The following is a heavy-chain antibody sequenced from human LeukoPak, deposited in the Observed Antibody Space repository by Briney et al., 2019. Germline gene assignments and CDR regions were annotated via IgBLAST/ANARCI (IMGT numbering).Heavy chain of an antibody. CDR3: ARGGGDYSRGNDY. CDR2: IYSGGST. J-gene: IGHJ4*02. D-gene: IGHD2-21*02. V-gene: IGHV3-53*01. CDR1: GFTFSSFA. Sequence: PGGSLRLSCAASGFTFSSFAMSWVRQAPGKGLEWVSVIYSGGSTYYADSIKGRFTISRDKSKNTLYLQMNSLRAEDTAVYYCARGGGDYSRGNDYWGQGTLVTVSS.